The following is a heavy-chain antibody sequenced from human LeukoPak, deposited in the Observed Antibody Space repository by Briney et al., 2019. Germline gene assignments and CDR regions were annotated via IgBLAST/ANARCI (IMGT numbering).Heavy chain of an antibody. J-gene: IGHJ6*02. CDR2: IYYSGNT. CDR3: AGGSGYQGYCGMDV. V-gene: IGHV4-31*03. D-gene: IGHD2-15*01. Sequence: SETLSLTCTVSGGSISRGGYYWSWIRQHPGKGLEWIGYIYYSGNTYYNPSLKSRVTISVDTSENQFSLKLSSVTAADTAVYYCAGGSGYQGYCGMDVWGQGTTVTAPS. CDR1: GGSISRGGYY.